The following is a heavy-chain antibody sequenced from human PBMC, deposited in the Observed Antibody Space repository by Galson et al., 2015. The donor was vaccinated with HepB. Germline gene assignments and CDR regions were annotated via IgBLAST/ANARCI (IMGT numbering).Heavy chain of an antibody. CDR1: GFTFSIYA. Sequence: SLRLSCAASGFTFSIYAMHWVRQAPGKGLEWVAVISYDGSNKYYADSVKGRFTISRDNSKNTLYLQMNSLRAEDTAVYYCARDRFIFSSGWLKNYWGQGTLVTVSS. CDR3: ARDRFIFSSGWLKNY. J-gene: IGHJ4*02. CDR2: ISYDGSNK. D-gene: IGHD6-19*01. V-gene: IGHV3-30*04.